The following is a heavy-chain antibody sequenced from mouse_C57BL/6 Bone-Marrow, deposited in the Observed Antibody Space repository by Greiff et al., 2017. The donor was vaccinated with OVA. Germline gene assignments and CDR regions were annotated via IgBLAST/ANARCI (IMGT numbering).Heavy chain of an antibody. CDR1: GYTFTSYW. Sequence: QVQLQQPGAELVKPGASVKLSCKASGYTFTSYWMHWVKQRPGQGLEWIGMINPNSGSTNYNENFKSKATLTVDKSSSTAYMQLISLTSEDSAVYDSARSYYYGSSYHFWYAMDYWGQGTSVTVSS. CDR2: INPNSGST. CDR3: ARSYYYGSSYHFWYAMDY. D-gene: IGHD1-1*01. J-gene: IGHJ4*01. V-gene: IGHV1-64*01.